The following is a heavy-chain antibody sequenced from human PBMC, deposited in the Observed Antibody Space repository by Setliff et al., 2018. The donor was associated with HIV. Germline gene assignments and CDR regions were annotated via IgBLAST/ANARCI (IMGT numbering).Heavy chain of an antibody. CDR1: GGSISGFY. CDR2: IHNSGST. D-gene: IGHD3-16*02. J-gene: IGHJ4*02. CDR3: SRGTFGGVIAQYYFDY. Sequence: PSETLSLTCTVSGGSISGFYWSWIRQPPGKGLEWIAYIHNSGSTEYNPSLQSRVTISLDTSKRQFSLKLNSMTAADTAVYYCSRGTFGGVIAQYYFDYWGQGTLVTVSS. V-gene: IGHV4-59*08.